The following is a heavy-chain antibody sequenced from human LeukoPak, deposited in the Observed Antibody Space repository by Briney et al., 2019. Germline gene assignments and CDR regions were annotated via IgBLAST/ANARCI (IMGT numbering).Heavy chain of an antibody. CDR3: AVTDSGSYYLNY. J-gene: IGHJ4*02. V-gene: IGHV4-61*01. CDR2: MYYSGST. Sequence: SETLSLTCTVSGGSVSSGSYCWSWIRQPPGKGLEWIGYMYYSGSTNYNPSLKSRVTISVETSKNQFSLKLSSVTAADTAVYYCAVTDSGSYYLNYWGQGTLVTVSS. D-gene: IGHD1-26*01. CDR1: GGSVSSGSYC.